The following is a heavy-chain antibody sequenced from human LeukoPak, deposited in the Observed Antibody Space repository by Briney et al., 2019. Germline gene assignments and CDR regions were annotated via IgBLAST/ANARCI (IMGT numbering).Heavy chain of an antibody. V-gene: IGHV1-2*06. CDR1: GYTFTGYY. J-gene: IGHJ4*02. D-gene: IGHD2-2*01. CDR3: AAAPDFCSSTSCNLDN. CDR2: INPHSGGT. Sequence: GASVKVSCKASGYTFTGYYMHRVRQAPGQGLEWMGRINPHSGGTNYAQKFQGRVTMTRDTSISTAYMELSRLRSDDTAVYYCAAAPDFCSSTSCNLDNWGQGTLVTVSS.